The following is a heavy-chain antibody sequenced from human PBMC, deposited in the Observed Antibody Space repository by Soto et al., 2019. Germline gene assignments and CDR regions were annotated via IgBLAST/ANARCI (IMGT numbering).Heavy chain of an antibody. D-gene: IGHD2-15*01. CDR2: IHFGGGA. V-gene: IGHV4-39*01. CDR3: ARRVSMIRGGGGGEFDY. Sequence: SETLSLTCTVSGGSIGTSGYYWGWIRQPPGKGLEWIGNIHFGGGAYYNPSLNSRVTISIDTSKNQFSLKLSSVTAADTAVYYCARRVSMIRGGGGGEFDYWGQGTLVTVSS. J-gene: IGHJ4*02. CDR1: GGSIGTSGYY.